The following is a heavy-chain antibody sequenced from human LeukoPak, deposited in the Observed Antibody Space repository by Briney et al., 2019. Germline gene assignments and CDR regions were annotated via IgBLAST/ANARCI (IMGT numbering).Heavy chain of an antibody. V-gene: IGHV4-34*01. CDR1: GGSFSGYY. J-gene: IGHJ6*04. CDR3: ARGPDYYGSESQYGMDV. CDR2: INHSGST. D-gene: IGHD3-10*01. Sequence: SETLSLTCAVYGGSFSGYYWSWIRQPPGKGLEWIGEINHSGSTNYNPSLKSRVTISVDTSKNQFSLKLSSVTAADTAVYYCARGPDYYGSESQYGMDVWGKGTTVTVSS.